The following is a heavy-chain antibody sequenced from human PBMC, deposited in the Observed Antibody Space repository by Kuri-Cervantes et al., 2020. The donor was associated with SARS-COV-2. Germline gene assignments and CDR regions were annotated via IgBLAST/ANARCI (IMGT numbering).Heavy chain of an antibody. V-gene: IGHV4-59*12. CDR3: ARGRIRPFDY. CDR1: GGSISSYY. Sequence: SETLSLTCTVSGGSISSYYWSWIRQPPGKGLEWIGHIYYSGSTNYNPSLKSRVTISVDTSKNQFSLKLSSVTAADTAVYYCARGRIRPFDYWGQGTLVTVSS. CDR2: IYYSGST. J-gene: IGHJ4*02.